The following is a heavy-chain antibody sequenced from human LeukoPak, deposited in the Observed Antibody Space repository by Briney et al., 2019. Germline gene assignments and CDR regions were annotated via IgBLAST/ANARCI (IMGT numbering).Heavy chain of an antibody. J-gene: IGHJ5*02. CDR1: GYTFTTYP. V-gene: IGHV1-3*01. D-gene: IGHD2-2*01. CDR2: INAGNGNT. CDR3: ARDPGGYCSSTSCYLNWFDP. Sequence: ASVKVSCKASGYTFTTYPINWVRQAPGQRLEWMGWINAGNGNTKYSQKFQGRVTITRDTSASTAYMELSSLRSEDTAVYYCARDPGGYCSSTSCYLNWFDPWGQGTLVTVSS.